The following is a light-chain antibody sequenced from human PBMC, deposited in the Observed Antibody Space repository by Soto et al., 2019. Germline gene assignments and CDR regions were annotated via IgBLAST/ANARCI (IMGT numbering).Light chain of an antibody. V-gene: IGLV2-14*03. Sequence: QSVLTQPASVSGSPGQSITISCTGTSSDVGGYDHVSWYQQHPGKAPKLIIYDVSIRPSGVSNRFSGSKSGNTASLAVSGLQAEDEADYYWSSYTGKDTLVFGGGTKLTVL. CDR1: SSDVGGYDH. CDR2: DVS. CDR3: SSYTGKDTLV. J-gene: IGLJ3*02.